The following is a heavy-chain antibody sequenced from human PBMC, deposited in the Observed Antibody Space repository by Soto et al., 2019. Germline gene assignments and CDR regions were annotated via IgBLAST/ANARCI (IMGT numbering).Heavy chain of an antibody. CDR1: GGSISSSSYY. J-gene: IGHJ3*02. D-gene: IGHD3-10*01. CDR2: IYYSGST. Sequence: PSETQSLTCTVSGGSISSSSYYWGWIRQPPGKGLEWIGSIYYSGSTYYNPSLKSRVTISVDTSKNQFSLKLSSVTAADTAVYYCVRRRFMVRGVNDAFDIWGQGTMVTVSS. CDR3: VRRRFMVRGVNDAFDI. V-gene: IGHV4-39*01.